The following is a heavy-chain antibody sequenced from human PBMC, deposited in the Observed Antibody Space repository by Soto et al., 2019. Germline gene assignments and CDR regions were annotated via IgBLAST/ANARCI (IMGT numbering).Heavy chain of an antibody. CDR2: ISYDGSNK. CDR1: GFTFSSYA. J-gene: IGHJ5*02. D-gene: IGHD3-22*01. Sequence: GGSLRLSCAASGFTFSSYAMHWVRQAPGKGLEWVAVISYDGSNKYYADSVKGRFTISRDNSKNTLYLQMNSLRAEDTAVYYCARDSVSSGYLGDWFDPWGQGTLVTVSS. CDR3: ARDSVSSGYLGDWFDP. V-gene: IGHV3-30-3*01.